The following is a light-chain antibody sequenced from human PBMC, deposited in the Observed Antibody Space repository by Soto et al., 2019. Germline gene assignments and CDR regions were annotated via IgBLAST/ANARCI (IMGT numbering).Light chain of an antibody. CDR1: RKSTY. CDR3: QQTFSSYS. CDR2: LAS. J-gene: IGKJ2*03. V-gene: IGKV1-39*01. Sequence: RKSTYLNWYQQKPGKAPKLLIYLASRLQSGVPARFSGDASGTDFTLTITSLQPEDFATYYCQQTFSSYSFGQGTKVDIK.